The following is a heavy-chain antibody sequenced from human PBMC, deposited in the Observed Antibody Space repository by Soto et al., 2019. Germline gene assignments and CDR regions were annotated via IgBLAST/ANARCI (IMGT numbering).Heavy chain of an antibody. CDR1: GFTFSDHY. D-gene: IGHD1-26*01. Sequence: GGSLRLSCAASGFTFSDHYMDWVRQAPGKGLEWVGRTRNKANRYTTEYAASVKGRFTISRDDSKNSLYLQMNSLKSEDTAVYYCTKVVEQTGYCMVVWGQGSSVIVSS. J-gene: IGHJ6*02. CDR3: TKVVEQTGYCMVV. CDR2: TRNKANRYTT. V-gene: IGHV3-72*01.